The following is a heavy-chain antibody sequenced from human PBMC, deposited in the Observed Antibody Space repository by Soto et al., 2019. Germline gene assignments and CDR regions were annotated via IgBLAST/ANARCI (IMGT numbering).Heavy chain of an antibody. CDR2: IGAGGDDT. D-gene: IGHD3-3*01. J-gene: IGHJ6*02. Sequence: EVQLLESGGDLIQPGGSLRLSCAASGFTFANYAMTWVCQAPGKGLEWVSSIGAGGDDTYYADSVKGRFSISRDSSRTTLYLQMNTLRADDTAIYYCVKDWSGTKCPCMDVWGQGTTVTVSS. CDR1: GFTFANYA. CDR3: VKDWSGTKCPCMDV. V-gene: IGHV3-23*01.